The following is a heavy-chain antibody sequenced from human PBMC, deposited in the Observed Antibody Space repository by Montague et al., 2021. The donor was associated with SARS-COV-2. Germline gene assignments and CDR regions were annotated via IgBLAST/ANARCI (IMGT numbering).Heavy chain of an antibody. CDR2: TYYRSKWYN. J-gene: IGHJ6*02. CDR3: ASGRMVPYSSSWTTLYYYYGMDV. V-gene: IGHV6-1*01. D-gene: IGHD6-13*01. CDR1: GDSVTNNSAS. Sequence: CAISGDSVTNNSASWNGIRHAPSRGLEWVGRTYYRSKWYNDYAVSLKXRITINPDTSKNQFSLQLNSVTPEDTAVYYCASGRMVPYSSSWTTLYYYYGMDVWGQGTTVTVSS.